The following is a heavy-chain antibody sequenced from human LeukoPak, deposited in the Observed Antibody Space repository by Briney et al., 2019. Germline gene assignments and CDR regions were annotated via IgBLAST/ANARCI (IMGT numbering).Heavy chain of an antibody. D-gene: IGHD2-8*01. J-gene: IGHJ6*03. CDR1: GYTFTSYA. V-gene: IGHV7-4-1*02. CDR2: INTNTGNP. Sequence: GASVKVSCKASGYTFTSYAMNWVRQAPGQGLEWMGWINTNTGNPTYAQGFTGRFVFSLDTSVSTAYLQISSLKAEDTAVYYCARRWIPATNVLMVYAIDYYYYYMDVWGKGTTVTVSS. CDR3: ARRWIPATNVLMVYAIDYYYYYMDV.